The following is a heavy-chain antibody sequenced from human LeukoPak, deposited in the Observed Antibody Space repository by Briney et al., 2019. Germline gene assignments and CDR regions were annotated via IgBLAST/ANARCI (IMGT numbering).Heavy chain of an antibody. CDR2: IYYSGST. CDR3: ARSRGAVAGWSFDI. CDR1: GGSISSYY. J-gene: IGHJ3*02. V-gene: IGHV4-59*12. Sequence: SETLSLTCTVSGGSISSYYWSWIRQPPGKGLEGIGYIYYSGSTNYNPSLKSRVTMSVDKSKNHFSLKLTSVTAADTAVYYCARSRGAVAGWSFDIWGQGTVVTVSS. D-gene: IGHD6-19*01.